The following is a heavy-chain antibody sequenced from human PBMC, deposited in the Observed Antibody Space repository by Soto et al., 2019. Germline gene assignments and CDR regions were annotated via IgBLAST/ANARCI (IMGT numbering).Heavy chain of an antibody. V-gene: IGHV3-30-3*01. CDR1: GFTFSSYA. J-gene: IGHJ4*02. Sequence: QVQLVEAGGGVVQPGRSLRLSCAASGFTFSSYAIHWFRQAPGKGLEWVAVISYDGSNKYYAESVKGRFTISRDNSKNRLYLQMNSLRAEDTAVYYCARDISGWYDFWGQGTLVTVSS. D-gene: IGHD6-19*01. CDR2: ISYDGSNK. CDR3: ARDISGWYDF.